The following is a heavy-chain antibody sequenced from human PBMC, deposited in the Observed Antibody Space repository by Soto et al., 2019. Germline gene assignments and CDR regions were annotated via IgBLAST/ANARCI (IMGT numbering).Heavy chain of an antibody. CDR1: GFTFSSYG. Sequence: GGSLRLSCAASGFTFSSYGMHWVRQALGKGLEWVAVIWYGGSDKYYADSVKGRFTISRDNSKNTLYLQMNSLSAEDTAVYYCARAGLLLDYWGQGTLVTVSS. V-gene: IGHV3-33*01. CDR2: IWYGGSDK. CDR3: ARAGLLLDY. D-gene: IGHD1-26*01. J-gene: IGHJ4*02.